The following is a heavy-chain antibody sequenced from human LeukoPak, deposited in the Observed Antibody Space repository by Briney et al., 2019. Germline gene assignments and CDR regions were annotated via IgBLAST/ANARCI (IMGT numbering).Heavy chain of an antibody. Sequence: SETLSLTCTVSGGSISTYHWNWFRQPPGKGLEMIGYIDSSGTTDSNPSLKSRVTISIDTSRNQFSLKQTSVTAADTAVYYCATNSGCTADYWGQGTLVTVSS. CDR1: GGSISTYH. J-gene: IGHJ4*02. CDR2: IDSSGTT. V-gene: IGHV4-59*01. D-gene: IGHD1/OR15-1a*01. CDR3: ATNSGCTADY.